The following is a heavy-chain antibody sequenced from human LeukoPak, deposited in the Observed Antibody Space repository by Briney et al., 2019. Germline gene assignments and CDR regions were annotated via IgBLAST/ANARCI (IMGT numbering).Heavy chain of an antibody. J-gene: IGHJ5*02. CDR2: IQPDGGEQ. D-gene: IGHD3-16*01. V-gene: IGHV3-7*01. Sequence: AGGSLRLSCVASGSTFGSVWMSWVRQAPGKGLEWVGNIQPDGGEQYAVDSLRGRFTISRDNARNSLFLQMNNLRVEDTAVYYWASQHYARFDPWGQGTLVTVSS. CDR1: GSTFGSVW. CDR3: ASQHYARFDP.